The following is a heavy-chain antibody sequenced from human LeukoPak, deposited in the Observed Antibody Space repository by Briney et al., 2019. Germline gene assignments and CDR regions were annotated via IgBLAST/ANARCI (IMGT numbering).Heavy chain of an antibody. CDR2: INHSGST. CDR1: GGSFSGYY. D-gene: IGHD3-10*01. Sequence: PSETLSLTCAVYGGSFSGYYWSWIRQPPGKGLEWIGEINHSGSTNYNPSLKSRVTISVDTSKNQFSLKLSSVTAADTAVYYRARGQAYYYGSGSYFNWFDPWGQGTLVTVSS. J-gene: IGHJ5*02. V-gene: IGHV4-34*01. CDR3: ARGQAYYYGSGSYFNWFDP.